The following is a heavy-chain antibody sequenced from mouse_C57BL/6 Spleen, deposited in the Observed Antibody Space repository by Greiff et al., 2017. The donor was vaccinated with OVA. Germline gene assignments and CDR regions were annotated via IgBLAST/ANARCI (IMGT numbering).Heavy chain of an antibody. Sequence: QVQLQQSGPELVKPGASVKISCKASGYAFSSSWMNWVKPRPGTGLEWIGRIYPGDGDTKYNGKFKGKATLTADKSSSTAYMQLSSLTSEDSAVDFGARSYYGSSYAAMDYWGQGTSVTVSS. V-gene: IGHV1-82*01. CDR1: GYAFSSSW. D-gene: IGHD1-1*01. J-gene: IGHJ4*01. CDR2: IYPGDGDT. CDR3: ARSYYGSSYAAMDY.